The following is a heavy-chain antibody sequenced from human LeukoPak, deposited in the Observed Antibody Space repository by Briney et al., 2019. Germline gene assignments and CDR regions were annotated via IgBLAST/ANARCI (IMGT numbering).Heavy chain of an antibody. Sequence: GGSLRLSRAASGFTFSTYTMNSVRQAPGKGLEWVSFISHSGTFIDYADSARGRFTISRDNAKNSLYLQMASFGAEDPAIYYCVREEGLGDAYNVFDYWGQGTPVTVSS. D-gene: IGHD5-24*01. CDR3: VREEGLGDAYNVFDY. CDR2: ISHSGTFI. V-gene: IGHV3-21*01. CDR1: GFTFSTYT. J-gene: IGHJ4*02.